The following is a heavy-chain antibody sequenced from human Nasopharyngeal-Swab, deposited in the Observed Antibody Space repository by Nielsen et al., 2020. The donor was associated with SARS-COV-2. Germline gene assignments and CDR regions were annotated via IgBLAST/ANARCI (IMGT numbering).Heavy chain of an antibody. D-gene: IGHD6-19*01. CDR3: ARALGYSSA. J-gene: IGHJ5*02. CDR2: INHSGST. Sequence: SQTLSLTCAVYGGSFSGYYWSWIRQPPGKGLEWIGEINHSGSTNYNPSLKSRVTISVDTSKNQFSLKLSSVTAADTAVYYCARALGYSSAWGQGTLVTVSS. CDR1: GGSFSGYY. V-gene: IGHV4-34*01.